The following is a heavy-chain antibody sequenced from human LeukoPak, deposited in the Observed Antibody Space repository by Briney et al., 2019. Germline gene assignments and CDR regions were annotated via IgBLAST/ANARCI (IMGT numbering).Heavy chain of an antibody. CDR3: ARDLGQYYDTSDNWFDP. CDR1: GFTFSSYA. Sequence: GGSLRLSCAASGFTFSSYAMSWVRQAPGKGLEWVSAISGSGSITHYADSVKGRFTISRDNAKNTLNLQMNSLRAEDTAVYYCARDLGQYYDTSDNWFDPWGQGTLVTVSS. J-gene: IGHJ5*02. CDR2: ISGSGSIT. D-gene: IGHD3-22*01. V-gene: IGHV3-23*01.